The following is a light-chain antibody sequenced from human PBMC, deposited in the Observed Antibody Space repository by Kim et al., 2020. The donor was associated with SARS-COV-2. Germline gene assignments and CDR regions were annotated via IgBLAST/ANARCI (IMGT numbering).Light chain of an antibody. V-gene: IGLV3-1*01. CDR3: QVWDNSLGV. J-gene: IGLJ2*01. Sequence: SYELTQLPSVSVSPGETATISCTGDNLQFKYVCWYQRTAGHSPVLVLYQDNKRPSGIPERFSGSNSGNTATLTISGTQAMDEADYYCQVWDNSLGVFGAGTQLTVL. CDR2: QDN. CDR1: NLQFKY.